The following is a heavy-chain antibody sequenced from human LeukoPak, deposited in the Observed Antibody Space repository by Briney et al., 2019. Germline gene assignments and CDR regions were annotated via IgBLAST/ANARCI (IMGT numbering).Heavy chain of an antibody. Sequence: GESLKISCQTSGYNFATYWIGWVRQMPRKGLEWMGIIYPSDSDTRYSPSFQGQVTISADESINTAYLQWSSLKASDTAIYYCARRDRGAFSPTYWGQGTLVTVSS. J-gene: IGHJ4*02. CDR2: IYPSDSDT. D-gene: IGHD3-10*01. V-gene: IGHV5-51*01. CDR3: ARRDRGAFSPTY. CDR1: GYNFATYW.